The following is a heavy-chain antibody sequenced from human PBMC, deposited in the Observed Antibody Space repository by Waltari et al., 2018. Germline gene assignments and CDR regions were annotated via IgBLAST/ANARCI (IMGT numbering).Heavy chain of an antibody. CDR3: ARDGVRGVISY. D-gene: IGHD3-10*01. J-gene: IGHJ4*02. CDR1: GGSISSYY. Sequence: QVQLQESGPGLVKPSETLSLTCTVSGGSISSYYWSWIRQPPGKGLGWVVYIYYSGSTNTNPSLKSRVTISVDTSKNQFSLKLSSVTAADTAVYYCARDGVRGVISYWGQGTLVTVSS. V-gene: IGHV4-59*01. CDR2: IYYSGST.